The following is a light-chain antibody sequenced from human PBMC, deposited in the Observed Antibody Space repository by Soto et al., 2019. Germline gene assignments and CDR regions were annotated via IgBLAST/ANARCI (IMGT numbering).Light chain of an antibody. CDR2: EDN. V-gene: IGLV6-57*01. J-gene: IGLJ3*02. Sequence: NFMLTQPHSVSESPGKTVSISCTRSSGNIASNYMQWYQQRPGSSPTTVIYEDNQRPSGVPDRFSGSIDSSSNSASLTISGLKTEDEADYYCQSYDSTNWVFGGGTKLTVL. CDR3: QSYDSTNWV. CDR1: SGNIASNY.